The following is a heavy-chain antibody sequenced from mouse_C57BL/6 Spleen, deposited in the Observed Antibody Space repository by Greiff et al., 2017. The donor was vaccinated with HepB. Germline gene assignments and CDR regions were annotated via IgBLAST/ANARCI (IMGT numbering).Heavy chain of an antibody. V-gene: IGHV1-72*01. CDR3: ARSYYGSSAWFAY. CDR1: GYTFTSYW. Sequence: QVQLQQPGAELVKPGASVKLSCKASGYTFTSYWMHWVKQRPGRGLEWIGRIDPHSGGTKYNEKFKSKATLTVDKPSSTAYMQLSSLTSEDSAVYDCARSYYGSSAWFAYGGQGTLVTVSA. J-gene: IGHJ3*01. D-gene: IGHD1-1*01. CDR2: IDPHSGGT.